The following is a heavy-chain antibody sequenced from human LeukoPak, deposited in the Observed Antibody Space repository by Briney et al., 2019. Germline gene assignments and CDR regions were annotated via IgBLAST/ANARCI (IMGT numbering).Heavy chain of an antibody. J-gene: IGHJ4*02. Sequence: SSETLSLTCAVYGGSFSGYYWSWIRQPPGKGLEWIGEINRSGSTNYNPSLKSRVTISVDTSKNQFSLKLSSVTAADTAVYYCARGRAFPSGIAAAGKGDYWGQGTLVTVSS. V-gene: IGHV4-34*01. CDR1: GGSFSGYY. D-gene: IGHD6-13*01. CDR2: INRSGST. CDR3: ARGRAFPSGIAAAGKGDY.